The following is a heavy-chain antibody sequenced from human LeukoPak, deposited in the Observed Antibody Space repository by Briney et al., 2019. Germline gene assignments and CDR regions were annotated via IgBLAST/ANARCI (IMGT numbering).Heavy chain of an antibody. J-gene: IGHJ4*02. CDR3: ARSGPYRYDSSGFYLPY. V-gene: IGHV5-51*01. CDR2: IYPGDSDT. CDR1: ANNFVGYW. D-gene: IGHD3-22*01. Sequence: NPGESLKISCQGSANNFVGYWIGWVRQLPGKGLEWMGVIYPGDSDTRYSPSFQGQVTISADKSISTAYLQWSSLKASDTAIYYCARSGPYRYDSSGFYLPYWGQGTLVTVSS.